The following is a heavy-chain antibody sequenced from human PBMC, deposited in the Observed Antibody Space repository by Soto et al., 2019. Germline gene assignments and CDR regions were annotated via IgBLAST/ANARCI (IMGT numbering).Heavy chain of an antibody. CDR2: ISGSGGST. J-gene: IGHJ4*02. CDR3: AKDVLERGDYEYFDY. Sequence: GGSLRLSCAASGFTFSSYAMSWVRQAPGKGLEWVSAISGSGGSTYYADSVKGRFTISRDNYKNTLYLQMNSLRAEDTAVYYCAKDVLERGDYEYFDYWRQGTLVTVSS. D-gene: IGHD4-17*01. CDR1: GFTFSSYA. V-gene: IGHV3-23*01.